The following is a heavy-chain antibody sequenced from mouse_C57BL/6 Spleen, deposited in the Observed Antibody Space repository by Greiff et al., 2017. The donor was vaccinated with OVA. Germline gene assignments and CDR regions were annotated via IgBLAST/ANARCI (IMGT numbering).Heavy chain of an antibody. D-gene: IGHD2-1*01. CDR2: IYPGDGDT. CDR3: ARSRCGNYLYWYFDV. CDR1: GYAFSSSW. J-gene: IGHJ1*03. Sequence: QVQLKQSGPELVKPGASVKISCKASGYAFSSSWMNWVKQRPGKGLEWIGRIYPGDGDTNYNGKFKGKATLTADKSSSTAYMQLSSLTSEDSAVYFCARSRCGNYLYWYFDVWGTGTTVTVSS. V-gene: IGHV1-82*01.